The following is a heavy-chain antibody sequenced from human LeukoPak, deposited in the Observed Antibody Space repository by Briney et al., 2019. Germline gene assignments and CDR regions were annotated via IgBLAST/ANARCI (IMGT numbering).Heavy chain of an antibody. V-gene: IGHV4-39*01. D-gene: IGHD3-22*01. CDR3: ARHYYDSSGSAYYFDY. CDR2: IRYSGKT. J-gene: IGHJ4*02. Sequence: PSETLSLTCTVSGGSISSSSSYWGWIRQPPGKGLEWIGSIRYSGKTYYNPSLKSRVTMSVDTSKKQFSLRLSSVTAAYTAVYSCARHYYDSSGSAYYFDYWGQGTLVTVSS. CDR1: GGSISSSSSY.